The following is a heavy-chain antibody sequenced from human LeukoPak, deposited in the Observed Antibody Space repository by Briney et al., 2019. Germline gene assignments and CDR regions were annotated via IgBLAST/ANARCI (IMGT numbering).Heavy chain of an antibody. CDR2: INPNSGGT. CDR3: AKDLTIRSFDS. CDR1: GYTFIGYY. J-gene: IGHJ4*02. Sequence: GASVKVSCKASGYTFIGYYMHWVRQAPGQGLEWMGWINPNSGGTNYAQKFQGRVTMTRDRSISTAYMELSRLRSDDTAVYYCAKDLTIRSFDSWGQGTLVTVSS. D-gene: IGHD1-14*01. V-gene: IGHV1-2*02.